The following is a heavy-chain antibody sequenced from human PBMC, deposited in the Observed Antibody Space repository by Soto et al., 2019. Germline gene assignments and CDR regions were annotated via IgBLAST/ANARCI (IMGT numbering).Heavy chain of an antibody. V-gene: IGHV4-59*01. CDR3: AREDRISAPGGIWFHP. CDR1: GGSIENYY. Sequence: SETLSLTCNVSGGSIENYYWSWIRQAPGKGLEWIGYVYHNGRTSYNPSLKSRVSISVDRSKNQFSLNLSSVTAADTAVYYCAREDRISAPGGIWFHPWGRGTLVTVSS. D-gene: IGHD6-13*01. CDR2: VYHNGRT. J-gene: IGHJ5*02.